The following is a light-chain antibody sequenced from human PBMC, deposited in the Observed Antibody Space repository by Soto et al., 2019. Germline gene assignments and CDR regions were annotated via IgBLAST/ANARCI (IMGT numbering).Light chain of an antibody. CDR3: MQGSHWPPT. CDR2: DAS. J-gene: IGKJ4*01. CDR1: QSISSW. Sequence: DIQMTQSPSTLSASVGDRVTITCRASQSISSWLAWYQQKPGKAPKLLIYDASTLESGVPSRFSGHGSGTDFTLKISRVEAEDVGVYYCMQGSHWPPTFGGGTKVEIK. V-gene: IGKV1-5*01.